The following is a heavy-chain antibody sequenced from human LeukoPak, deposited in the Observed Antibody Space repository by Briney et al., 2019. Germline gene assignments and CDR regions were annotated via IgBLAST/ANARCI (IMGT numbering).Heavy chain of an antibody. J-gene: IGHJ4*02. CDR1: GFTFSDYY. CDR3: ARVHRMTTAYY. CDR2: IGSSGSTI. D-gene: IGHD4-17*01. V-gene: IGHV3-11*01. Sequence: GGSLRLSCAASGFTFSDYYMSWIRQAPGKGLEWVSYIGSSGSTIYYADSVKGRFTISRDNAKNSLYLQMNSLRAEDTAVYYCARVHRMTTAYYWGQGTLVTVSS.